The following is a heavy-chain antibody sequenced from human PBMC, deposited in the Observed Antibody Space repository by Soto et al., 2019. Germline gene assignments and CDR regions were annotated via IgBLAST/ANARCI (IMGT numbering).Heavy chain of an antibody. CDR3: ARALPYSSGGDS. CDR2: ISARNGNT. Sequence: QVQLVQSGAEVKKPGASVKVSCKASGYTFTTYGISLVRQAPGQGLEWTGWISARNGNTYYGQKRQDRLTMTTDSLTSTAYVELSSLTSDDPAVYYCARALPYSSGGDSWGRGTVVTVSS. V-gene: IGHV1-18*01. CDR1: GYTFTTYG. D-gene: IGHD6-25*01. J-gene: IGHJ5*01.